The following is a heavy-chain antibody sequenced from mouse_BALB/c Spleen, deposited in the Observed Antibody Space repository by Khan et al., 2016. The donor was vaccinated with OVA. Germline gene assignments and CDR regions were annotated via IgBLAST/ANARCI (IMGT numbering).Heavy chain of an antibody. CDR2: INPSNGGT. D-gene: IGHD1-1*01. CDR3: TRRGVYYYGSSYAGFFDG. CDR1: GYTFTSYY. V-gene: IGHV1S81*02. J-gene: IGHJ1*01. Sequence: QVQLQQPGAELVKPGASVKLSCKASGYTFTSYYMYWVKQRPGQGLEWIGGINPSNGGTNFNEKFKSKATLTVDKSSSTAYMQLSSLTSEDSAVYYCTRRGVYYYGSSYAGFFDGWGAGTTVTVSS.